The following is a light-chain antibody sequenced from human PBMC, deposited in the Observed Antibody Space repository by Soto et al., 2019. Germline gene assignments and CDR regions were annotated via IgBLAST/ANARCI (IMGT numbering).Light chain of an antibody. J-gene: IGLJ2*01. CDR1: SGSIASNY. CDR3: QSYDSSNVI. Sequence: NFMLTQPHSVSESPGKTVTIPCTGSSGSIASNYVQWYQQRPGSAPTTVIYANNQRFSGVPDRFSGSVDRSSNSASLTISGLKTEDEADYYCQSYDSSNVIFGGGTKLTVL. CDR2: ANN. V-gene: IGLV6-57*02.